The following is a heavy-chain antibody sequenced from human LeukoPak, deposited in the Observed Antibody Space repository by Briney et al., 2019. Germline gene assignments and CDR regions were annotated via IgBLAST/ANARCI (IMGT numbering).Heavy chain of an antibody. CDR3: ARDRLEYYYDSSGSASPFDY. V-gene: IGHV1-2*06. D-gene: IGHD3-22*01. J-gene: IGHJ4*02. CDR2: INPNSGGT. CDR1: GGTFSSYA. Sequence: ASVKVSCKASGGTFSSYAISWVGQAPGQGLEWMGRINPNSGGTNYAQKFQGRVTMTRDTSISTAYMELSRLRSDDTAVYYCARDRLEYYYDSSGSASPFDYWGQGTLVTVSS.